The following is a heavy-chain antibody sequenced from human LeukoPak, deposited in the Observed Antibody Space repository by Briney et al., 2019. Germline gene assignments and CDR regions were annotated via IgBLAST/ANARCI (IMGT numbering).Heavy chain of an antibody. V-gene: IGHV4-59*08. Sequence: SETLSLTCTVSGGSISSYYWSWIPQPPGKGLEWIGYIYYSGSTNYNPSLKSRVTISVDTSKNQFSLKLSSVTAADTAVYYCARHGDSNYVKAGMDVWGQGTTVTVSS. CDR2: IYYSGST. J-gene: IGHJ6*02. CDR1: GGSISSYY. D-gene: IGHD4-11*01. CDR3: ARHGDSNYVKAGMDV.